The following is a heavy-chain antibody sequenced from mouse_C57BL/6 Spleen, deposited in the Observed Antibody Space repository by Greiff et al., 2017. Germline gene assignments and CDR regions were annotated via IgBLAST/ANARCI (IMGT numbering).Heavy chain of an antibody. D-gene: IGHD4-1*01. Sequence: VQLQQSGPELVKPGASVKISRKASGYSFTGYYMNWVKQSPEKSLEWIGEINPSTGGTTYNQKFKAKATLTVDKSSSTAYMQLKSLTSEDSAVYYCASRTGTLYWYFDVWGTGTTVTVSS. J-gene: IGHJ1*03. CDR3: ASRTGTLYWYFDV. V-gene: IGHV1-42*01. CDR2: INPSTGGT. CDR1: GYSFTGYY.